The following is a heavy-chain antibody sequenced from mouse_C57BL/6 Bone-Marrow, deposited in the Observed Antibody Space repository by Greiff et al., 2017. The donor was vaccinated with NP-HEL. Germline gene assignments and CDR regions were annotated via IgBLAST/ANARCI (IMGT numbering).Heavy chain of an antibody. V-gene: IGHV1-4*01. Sequence: VQLQQSGAELARPGASVKMSCKASGYTFTSYSMHWVQQRPGQGLAWIGYINPSSGYPKYNQKFKDKATLTADKSSSTAYMQLSSLTSEDSAVYYCARLLLVLRNYYAMDYWGQGTSVTGSS. CDR3: ARLLLVLRNYYAMDY. J-gene: IGHJ4*01. CDR1: GYTFTSYS. D-gene: IGHD1-1*01. CDR2: INPSSGYP.